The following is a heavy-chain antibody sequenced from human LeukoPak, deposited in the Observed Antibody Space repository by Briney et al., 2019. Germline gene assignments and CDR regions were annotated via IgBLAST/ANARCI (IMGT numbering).Heavy chain of an antibody. D-gene: IGHD5-18*01. CDR2: INPNSGGT. CDR1: GYTFTRYY. J-gene: IGHJ4*02. Sequence: GASVKVSCKASGYTFTRYYIHWVRQAPGQGLAWMGRINPNSGGTNYAQKFQSRVTMTRDTSISTAYMELSRLRSDDTAVYYCARDTAMVYYFDYWGQGTLVTVSS. CDR3: ARDTAMVYYFDY. V-gene: IGHV1-2*06.